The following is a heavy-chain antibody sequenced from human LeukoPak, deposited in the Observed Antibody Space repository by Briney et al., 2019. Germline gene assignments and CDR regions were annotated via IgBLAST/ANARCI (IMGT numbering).Heavy chain of an antibody. Sequence: GGSLRLSCAASGFTFSSYWMNWVRQAPGKGLEWVANIKADGSNKNYVDSVKGRFTISRDNAKNSLYLQMNSLRAEDTAVYYCARGSPSGNGGDYVWGSYLSPPYYFDYWGQGTLVTVSS. D-gene: IGHD3-16*02. CDR2: IKADGSNK. V-gene: IGHV3-7*05. CDR1: GFTFSSYW. CDR3: ARGSPSGNGGDYVWGSYLSPPYYFDY. J-gene: IGHJ4*02.